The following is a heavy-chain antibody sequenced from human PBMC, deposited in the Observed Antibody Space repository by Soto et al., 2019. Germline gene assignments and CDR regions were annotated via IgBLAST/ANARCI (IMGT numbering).Heavy chain of an antibody. J-gene: IGHJ4*02. Sequence: QVQLVQSGAEEKKPGASVKVSCKASGYTFTSYAMHWVRQAPGQRLEWMGWINAGNGNTKYSQKFQGRVTITRDTSASTAYMELSSLRSEDTALYYCARGYYYDSSGYPYWDQGTLVTVSS. V-gene: IGHV1-3*05. CDR2: INAGNGNT. CDR3: ARGYYYDSSGYPY. D-gene: IGHD3-22*01. CDR1: GYTFTSYA.